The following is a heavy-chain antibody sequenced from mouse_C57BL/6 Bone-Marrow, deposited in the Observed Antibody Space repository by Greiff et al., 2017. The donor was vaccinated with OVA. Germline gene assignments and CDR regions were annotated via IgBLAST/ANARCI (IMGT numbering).Heavy chain of an antibody. J-gene: IGHJ4*01. CDR2: IDPSDSYT. Sequence: QVQLQQSGAELVTPGASVKLSCKASGYTFTSYWMHWVKQRPGQGLEWIGEIDPSDSYTNYNQKFKGKSTLTVDKSSSTAYMQLSSLTSEDSAVYYCARRGVRNYAMDYWGQGTSVTVSS. CDR1: GYTFTSYW. V-gene: IGHV1-69*01. CDR3: ARRGVRNYAMDY. D-gene: IGHD2-14*01.